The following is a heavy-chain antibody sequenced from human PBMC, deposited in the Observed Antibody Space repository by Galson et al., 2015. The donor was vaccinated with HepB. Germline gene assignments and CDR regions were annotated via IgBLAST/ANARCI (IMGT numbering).Heavy chain of an antibody. D-gene: IGHD3-22*01. Sequence: DTLSRTCTASGSSVSSGSYYWSWIGQPPGKGLYWMWYIYYSWNTNYNPSLKSRVTISLDTSKNQFSLKLNSVTAADTAVYYCARDDYERSGFDYWGQGTLVTVSS. CDR2: IYYSWNT. J-gene: IGHJ4*02. CDR1: GSSVSSGSYY. CDR3: ARDDYERSGFDY. V-gene: IGHV4-61*01.